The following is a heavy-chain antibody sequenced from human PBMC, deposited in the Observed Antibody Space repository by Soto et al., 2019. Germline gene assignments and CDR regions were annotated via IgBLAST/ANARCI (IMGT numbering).Heavy chain of an antibody. CDR1: GGSISSSSYY. V-gene: IGHV4-39*01. J-gene: IGHJ4*02. CDR3: ARRSGYDNTFDY. Sequence: SETLSLTCTVSGGSISSSSYYWGWIRQPPGKGLEWIGSIYYSGSTYYNPSLKSRVTISVDTSKNQFSLKLSSVTAADTAVYYCARRSGYDNTFDYWGQGTLVTVSS. CDR2: IYYSGST. D-gene: IGHD5-12*01.